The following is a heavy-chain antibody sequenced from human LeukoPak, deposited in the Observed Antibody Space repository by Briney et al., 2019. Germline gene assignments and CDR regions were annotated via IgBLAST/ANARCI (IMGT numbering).Heavy chain of an antibody. CDR2: IYPGDSDT. Sequence: GESLKISCKGSGYSFTSYWIGWVRQMPGKGLEGMGIIYPGDSDTRYSPSFQGQVTISADKSISTAYLQWSSLKASDTAMYYCARHGRIAAAGTPTDYWGQGTLVTVSS. J-gene: IGHJ4*02. CDR1: GYSFTSYW. CDR3: ARHGRIAAAGTPTDY. V-gene: IGHV5-51*01. D-gene: IGHD6-13*01.